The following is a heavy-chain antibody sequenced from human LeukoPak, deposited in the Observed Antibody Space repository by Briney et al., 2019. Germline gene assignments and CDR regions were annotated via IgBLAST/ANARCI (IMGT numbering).Heavy chain of an antibody. Sequence: GASVKVSCKASGYTFSIYGFSWVRQAPGQGLEWMGWISTSNGNTKYAQNLQGRVTMTTDTSTTTAYMELRSLRSDDTAVYYCARDGLGSWGSYRELDFWGQGTLVTVSS. CDR3: ARDGLGSWGSYRELDF. V-gene: IGHV1-18*01. D-gene: IGHD3-16*02. J-gene: IGHJ4*02. CDR2: ISTSNGNT. CDR1: GYTFSIYG.